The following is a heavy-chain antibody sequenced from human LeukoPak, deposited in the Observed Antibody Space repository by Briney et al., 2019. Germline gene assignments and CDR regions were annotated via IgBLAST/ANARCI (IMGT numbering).Heavy chain of an antibody. CDR3: ARVGGSYGGAFDI. CDR1: GGSISSYY. CDR2: IYYSGST. V-gene: IGHV4-59*01. J-gene: IGHJ3*02. D-gene: IGHD1-26*01. Sequence: PSETLSLTCTVSGGSISSYYWSWIRQPPGKGQEWIGYIYYSGSTNYNPSVKSRVTISVDTSKNQFSLKLSSVTAADTAVYYCARVGGSYGGAFDIWGQGTMVTVSS.